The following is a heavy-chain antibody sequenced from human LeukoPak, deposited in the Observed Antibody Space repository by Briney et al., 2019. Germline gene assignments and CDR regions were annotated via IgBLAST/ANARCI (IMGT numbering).Heavy chain of an antibody. V-gene: IGHV3-33*01. Sequence: GRSLRLSCAASGCTFSSYGMHWVRQAPGKGLEWVAVIWYDGSNKYYADSVKGRFTISRDNSKNTLYLQMNSLRAEDTAVYYCARDLRRGTFDYWGQGTLVTVSS. CDR1: GCTFSSYG. D-gene: IGHD1-1*01. J-gene: IGHJ4*02. CDR2: IWYDGSNK. CDR3: ARDLRRGTFDY.